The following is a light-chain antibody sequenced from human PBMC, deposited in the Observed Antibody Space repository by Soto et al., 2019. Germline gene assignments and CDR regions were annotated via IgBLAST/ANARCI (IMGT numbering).Light chain of an antibody. V-gene: IGKV1-33*01. CDR1: QDISDY. CDR3: QQSYRTPIT. CDR2: DAS. J-gene: IGKJ5*01. Sequence: DIQMTQSPSSLSASVGDRVTITCQASQDISDYLNWYHQKPGKAPKFLIYDASYLETGVPSRFSGSGSGTDFTLTISSLQPEDVATYFCQQSYRTPITFGQGTRLEIK.